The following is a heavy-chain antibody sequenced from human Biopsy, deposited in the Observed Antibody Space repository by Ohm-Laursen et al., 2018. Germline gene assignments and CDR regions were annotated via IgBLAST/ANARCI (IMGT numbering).Heavy chain of an antibody. CDR3: ARTRAHTFGALEF. D-gene: IGHD3-10*01. CDR1: GFSLSSTGMR. CDR2: IDWDDDK. Sequence: TQTLTLTCSFSGFSLSSTGMRISWVRQPPGKALECLGRIDWDDDKFYSPSLETRLSLSKDTTTNQVVLTLTDVDPEDTATYYCARTRAHTFGALEFWGQGSLVTVSS. V-gene: IGHV2-70*04. J-gene: IGHJ4*01.